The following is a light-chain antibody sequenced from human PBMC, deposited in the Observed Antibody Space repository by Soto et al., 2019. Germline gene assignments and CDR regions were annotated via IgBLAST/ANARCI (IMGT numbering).Light chain of an antibody. V-gene: IGLV2-23*02. CDR1: SSDVGSFNF. Sequence: ALTQPASVSGSPGQSITISCTGTSSDVGSFNFVSWYQQHPGKAPKFMIYEVSKRPSGVSNRFSGSKSGNTATLTISGLQAEDEADYYCCSYAGRSTLVFGTGTKVTVL. CDR2: EVS. CDR3: CSYAGRSTLV. J-gene: IGLJ1*01.